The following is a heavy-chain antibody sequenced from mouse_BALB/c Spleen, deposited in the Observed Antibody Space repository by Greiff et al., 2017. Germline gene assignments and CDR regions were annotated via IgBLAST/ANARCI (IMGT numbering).Heavy chain of an antibody. J-gene: IGHJ1*01. CDR1: GYAFSSYW. Sequence: VQRVESGAELVRPGSSVKISCKASGYAFSSYWMNWVKQRPGQGLEWIGQIYPGDGDTNYNGKFKGKATLTADKSSSTAYMQLSSLTSEDSAVYFCAPITTVVGYWYFDVWGAGTTVTVAS. D-gene: IGHD1-1*01. V-gene: IGHV1-80*01. CDR2: IYPGDGDT. CDR3: APITTVVGYWYFDV.